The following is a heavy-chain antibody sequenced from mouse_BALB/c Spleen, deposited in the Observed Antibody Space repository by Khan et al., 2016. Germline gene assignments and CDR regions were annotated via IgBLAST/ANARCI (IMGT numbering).Heavy chain of an antibody. V-gene: IGHV1-69*01. CDR2: IDPSDSET. J-gene: IGHJ3*01. Sequence: QVQLLQPGTEFVIPGAPVKLSCKASGYTFSSYWMNWVKQRPGRGLEWIGRIDPSDSETHYNQKFKDKATLTVDLAYSTAYIELSSLTAEDCAVYYGGRRGYGTWFAYWGQGTLVTVS. D-gene: IGHD1-1*01. CDR3: GRRGYGTWFAY. CDR1: GYTFSSYW.